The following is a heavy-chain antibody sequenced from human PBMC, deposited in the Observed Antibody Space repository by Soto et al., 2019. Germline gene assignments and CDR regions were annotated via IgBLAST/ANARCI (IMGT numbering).Heavy chain of an antibody. D-gene: IGHD3-3*01. Sequence: GGSLRLSCAASGFTFGSYWMHWVRQAPGKGLVWVSRINSDGSSTSYADSVKGRFTISRDNAKNTLYLQMNSLRAEDTAVYYCARGRPYDFWSGYYTVPYYYGMDVWGQGTTVTVSS. V-gene: IGHV3-74*01. CDR2: INSDGSST. CDR3: ARGRPYDFWSGYYTVPYYYGMDV. CDR1: GFTFGSYW. J-gene: IGHJ6*02.